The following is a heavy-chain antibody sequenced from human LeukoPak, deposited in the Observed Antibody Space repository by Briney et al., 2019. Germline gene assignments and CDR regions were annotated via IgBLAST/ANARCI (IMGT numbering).Heavy chain of an antibody. V-gene: IGHV3-74*01. CDR2: INTDGSST. CDR3: AGGPQYSYGSGSYYDGLFNY. J-gene: IGHJ4*02. D-gene: IGHD3-10*01. CDR1: GFTFNSYW. Sequence: GGSLRLPCAASGFTFNSYWMHWVRQAPGKGLVWVSRINTDGSSTRYADSVMGRVTISRDNAKNTLYLQMNSLRAEDTAVYYCAGGPQYSYGSGSYYDGLFNYWGQGTLVTVSS.